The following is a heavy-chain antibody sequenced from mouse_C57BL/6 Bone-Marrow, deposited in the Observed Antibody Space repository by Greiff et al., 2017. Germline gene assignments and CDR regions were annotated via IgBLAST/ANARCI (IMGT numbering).Heavy chain of an antibody. D-gene: IGHD1-1*01. CDR1: GYTFTDYY. J-gene: IGHJ2*01. V-gene: IGHV1-26*01. Sequence: EVQLQQSGPELVKPGASVKISCKASGYTFTDYYMNWVKQSHGQSLEWIGDINPNNGGTSYNQKFKGKATLTVDKSSSTAYMELRSLTSEDSAVYYCAREGATVVAPFDYWGQGTTLTVSA. CDR2: INPNNGGT. CDR3: AREGATVVAPFDY.